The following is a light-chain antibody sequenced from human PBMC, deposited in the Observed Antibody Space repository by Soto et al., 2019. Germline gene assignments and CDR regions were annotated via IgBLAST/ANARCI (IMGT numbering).Light chain of an antibody. V-gene: IGKV3-15*01. J-gene: IGKJ1*01. CDR2: DTS. Sequence: EVVMRQSPATLSVSQGEGATLSCRASQGIGDTLAWYQHKPGQTPRLLIYDTSTGATGVPARFSGSGSRTEFTHSISSLQSEVFAFYFCQQYNSWPLTFGQGTKVDIK. CDR1: QGIGDT. CDR3: QQYNSWPLT.